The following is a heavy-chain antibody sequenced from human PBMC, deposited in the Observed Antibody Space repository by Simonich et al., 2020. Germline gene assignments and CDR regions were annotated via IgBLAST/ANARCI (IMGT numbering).Heavy chain of an antibody. V-gene: IGHV3-21*01. CDR1: GFTFSSYS. Sequence: EVQLVESGGGLVKPGGSLRLSCAASGFTFSSYSMNWFRQAPGMGVEWVESISSSSSYIYYADSVKGRFTISRDNAKNSLYLQMNSLRAEDTAVYYCARKRFLEWFFDYWGQGTLVTVSS. CDR2: ISSSSSYI. J-gene: IGHJ4*02. D-gene: IGHD3-3*01. CDR3: ARKRFLEWFFDY.